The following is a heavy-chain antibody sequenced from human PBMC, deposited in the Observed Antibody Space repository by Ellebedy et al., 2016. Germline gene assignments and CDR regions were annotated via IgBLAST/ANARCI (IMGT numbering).Heavy chain of an antibody. CDR2: MTPNSGDT. J-gene: IGHJ4*02. CDR1: GYTFSSYG. Sequence: ASVKVSCKASGYTFSSYGLSWVRQAPGQGLEWMGWMTPNSGDTGYAQRFQGRVTMTRNTSISTAFMELSSLRSEDTAVYYCARGLRWVMDPLDYWGQGTLVTVSS. CDR3: ARGLRWVMDPLDY. D-gene: IGHD3-3*01. V-gene: IGHV1-8*02.